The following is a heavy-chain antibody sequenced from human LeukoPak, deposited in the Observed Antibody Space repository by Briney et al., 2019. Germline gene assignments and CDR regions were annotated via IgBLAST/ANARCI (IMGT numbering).Heavy chain of an antibody. CDR2: IIPIFGTA. Sequence: SVKVSCKASGGTFSSYAISWVRQAPGQGLEWMGGIIPIFGTANYAQKFQGRVTITADESTSTAYMELSSLRSEDTAVYYCARDLFLVGYSYYFDYWGQGTLVTVSS. CDR3: ARDLFLVGYSYYFDY. CDR1: GGTFSSYA. V-gene: IGHV1-69*13. J-gene: IGHJ4*02. D-gene: IGHD3-22*01.